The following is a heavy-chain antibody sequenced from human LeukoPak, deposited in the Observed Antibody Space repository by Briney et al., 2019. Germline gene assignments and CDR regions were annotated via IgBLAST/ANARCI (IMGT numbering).Heavy chain of an antibody. J-gene: IGHJ5*02. D-gene: IGHD3-10*01. V-gene: IGHV1-69*13. CDR1: GGTFSSYA. CDR2: IIPIFGTA. Sequence: SVKVSCKASGGTFSSYAISWVRQAPGQGLEWMGGIIPIFGTANYAQKFQGRVTITADESTSTAYMELSSLRSEDTAVYYCASQINMVRGVISWGQGTLVTVSS. CDR3: ASQINMVRGVIS.